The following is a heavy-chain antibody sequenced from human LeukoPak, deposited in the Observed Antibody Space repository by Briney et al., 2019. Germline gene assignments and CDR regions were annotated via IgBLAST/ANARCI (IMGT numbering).Heavy chain of an antibody. J-gene: IGHJ4*02. CDR3: ARSGGAAVAGTTPSPYYFDY. D-gene: IGHD6-19*01. CDR1: GYTFTSYD. CDR2: MNPNSGNT. Sequence: ASVKVSCKASGYTFTSYDINWVRQATGQGLEWMGWMNPNSGNTGYAQKFQGRVTMTRNTSISTAYMELSSLRSEDTAVYYCARSGGAAVAGTTPSPYYFDYWGQGTLVTVSS. V-gene: IGHV1-8*01.